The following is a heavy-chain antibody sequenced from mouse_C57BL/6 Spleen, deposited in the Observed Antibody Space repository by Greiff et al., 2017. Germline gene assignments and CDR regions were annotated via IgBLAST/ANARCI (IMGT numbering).Heavy chain of an antibody. CDR3: ARWDWDAFAY. V-gene: IGHV1-66*01. CDR1: GYSFTSYY. CDR2: IYPGSGNT. D-gene: IGHD4-1*01. Sequence: QVQLKQSGPELVKPGASVKISCKASGYSFTSYYIHWVKQRPGQGLEWIGWIYPGSGNTKYNEKFKGKATLTADTSSSTAYMQLSSLTSEDSAVYYCARWDWDAFAYWGQGTLVTVSA. J-gene: IGHJ3*01.